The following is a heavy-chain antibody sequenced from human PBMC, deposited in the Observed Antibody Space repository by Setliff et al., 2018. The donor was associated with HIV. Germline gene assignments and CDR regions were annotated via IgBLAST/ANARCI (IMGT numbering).Heavy chain of an antibody. Sequence: SETLSLTCTVSGGSISSSSYYWGWIRQPPGKGPEWIGNIYYSGSTYYNPSLKSRVTISVDTSENQFSLRLNSVTAADTAVYYCARYRYYYDSSGYGRWFDPWGQGTLVTVS. CDR2: IYYSGST. CDR1: GGSISSSSYY. V-gene: IGHV4-39*01. J-gene: IGHJ5*02. D-gene: IGHD3-22*01. CDR3: ARYRYYYDSSGYGRWFDP.